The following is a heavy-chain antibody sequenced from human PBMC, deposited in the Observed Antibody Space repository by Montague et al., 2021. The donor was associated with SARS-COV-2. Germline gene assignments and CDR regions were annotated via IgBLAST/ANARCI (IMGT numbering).Heavy chain of an antibody. CDR1: GGSISSSSYY. J-gene: IGHJ4*02. D-gene: IGHD2-8*01. Sequence: SETLSLTCTVSGGSISSSSYYWGWIRQPPGKGLEWIGSIYYSGSTYYNPSLKSRVTISVDTSKNQFSLKLSSLTAADTAVYYCATITLGYCTNGVCQPPDYWGQGTVVAVSS. CDR2: IYYSGST. V-gene: IGHV4-39*01. CDR3: ATITLGYCTNGVCQPPDY.